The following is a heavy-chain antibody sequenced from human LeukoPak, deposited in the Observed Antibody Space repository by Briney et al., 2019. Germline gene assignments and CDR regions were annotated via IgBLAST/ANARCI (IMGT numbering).Heavy chain of an antibody. CDR2: IYASGST. J-gene: IGHJ4*02. Sequence: SDTLSLTCTVSGGSISSSSYYWSWVRQPAGKGLEWIGRIYASGSTNYNPSLKSRVTISVDTSKNQLSLKLTSVTAADTAVYYCAGAPAGSLDWRSSLDYWGQGTLVTVSS. CDR3: AGAPAGSLDWRSSLDY. V-gene: IGHV4-61*02. CDR1: GGSISSSSYY. D-gene: IGHD3/OR15-3a*01.